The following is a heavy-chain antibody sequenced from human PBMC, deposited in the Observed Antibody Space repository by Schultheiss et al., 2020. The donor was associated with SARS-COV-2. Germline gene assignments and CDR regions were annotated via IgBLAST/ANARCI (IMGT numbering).Heavy chain of an antibody. V-gene: IGHV4-59*01. D-gene: IGHD6-19*01. CDR2: ISYSGST. Sequence: SETLSLTCTVSGGSISSSYWSWIRQPPGKGLEWIGYISYSGSTNYNPSLKSRVTISVDTSKNQFSLKLSSVTAADTAVCYCARTLSVAGALGWFDPWGQGTLVTVAS. J-gene: IGHJ5*02. CDR1: GGSISSSY. CDR3: ARTLSVAGALGWFDP.